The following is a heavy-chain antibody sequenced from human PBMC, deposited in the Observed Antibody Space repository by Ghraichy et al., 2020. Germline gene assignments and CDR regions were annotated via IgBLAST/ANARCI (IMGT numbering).Heavy chain of an antibody. CDR3: ASLRWRWFPNCSSTSCYGYYFDY. Sequence: SETLSLTCTVSGGSISSGGYYWSWIRQHPGKGLEWIGYIYYSGSTYYNPSLKSRVTISVDTSKNQFSLKLSSVTAADTAVYYCASLRWRWFPNCSSTSCYGYYFDYWGQGTLVTVSS. V-gene: IGHV4-31*03. D-gene: IGHD2-2*01. J-gene: IGHJ4*02. CDR1: GGSISSGGYY. CDR2: IYYSGST.